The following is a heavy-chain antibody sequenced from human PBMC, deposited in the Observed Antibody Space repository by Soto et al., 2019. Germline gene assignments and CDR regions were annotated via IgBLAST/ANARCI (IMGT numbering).Heavy chain of an antibody. Sequence: GGSLRLSCAASGFIFSNFWMTWVRQAPGKGLECVANIRSDGGEVNYVDSVKGRFTISXXXXDXXXYXQXXXLXAXNTAIYYCETDVWRHVNSGQGTFVTVSS. V-gene: IGHV3-7*03. CDR1: GFIFSNFW. J-gene: IGHJ4*02. CDR2: IRSDGGEV. D-gene: IGHD2-21*01. CDR3: ETDVWRHVN.